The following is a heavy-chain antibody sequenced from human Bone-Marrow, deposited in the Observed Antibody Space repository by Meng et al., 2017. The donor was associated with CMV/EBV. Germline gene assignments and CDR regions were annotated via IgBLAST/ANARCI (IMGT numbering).Heavy chain of an antibody. Sequence: ASVKVSCKASGYTFTGYYMHWVRQAPGQGLEWMGWISPNSGGTNYAQKFQGRVTMTRDTSISTAYMELSRLRSDDTAVYYCAIPGYCSSTSCSIYYYYYGMDVWGQGPTVTVSS. CDR2: ISPNSGGT. V-gene: IGHV1-2*02. J-gene: IGHJ6*02. CDR3: AIPGYCSSTSCSIYYYYYGMDV. D-gene: IGHD2-2*01. CDR1: GYTFTGYY.